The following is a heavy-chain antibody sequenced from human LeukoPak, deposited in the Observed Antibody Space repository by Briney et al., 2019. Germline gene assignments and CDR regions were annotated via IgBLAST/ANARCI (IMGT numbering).Heavy chain of an antibody. CDR2: IYTSGST. CDR1: GGSISSGSYY. J-gene: IGHJ6*02. Sequence: ASETLSLTCTVSGGSISSGSYYWSWIRQPAGKGLEWIGRIYTSGSTNYNPSLKSRVTISVDTSKNQFSLKLSSVTAADTAVYYCARGSRRWLQSGMDVWGQWTTVTVSS. CDR3: ARGSRRWLQSGMDV. D-gene: IGHD5-24*01. V-gene: IGHV4-61*02.